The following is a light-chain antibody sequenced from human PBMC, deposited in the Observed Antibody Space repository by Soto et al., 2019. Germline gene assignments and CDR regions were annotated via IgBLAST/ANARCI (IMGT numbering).Light chain of an antibody. CDR1: SSDVGAYNF. CDR2: EVN. Sequence: QPALTQPASVSGSPGQSITISCTGTSSDVGAYNFVSWYQQYPGKAPKVMIYEVNNRPSGVSNRFSGSKSGNTASLTISGLQAEDEADYYCSSFTRSSTYVFGSGTKVTVL. CDR3: SSFTRSSTYV. V-gene: IGLV2-14*01. J-gene: IGLJ1*01.